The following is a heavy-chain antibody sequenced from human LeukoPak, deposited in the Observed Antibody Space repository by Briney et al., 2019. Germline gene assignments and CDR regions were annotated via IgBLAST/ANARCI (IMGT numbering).Heavy chain of an antibody. D-gene: IGHD3-22*01. J-gene: IGHJ4*02. Sequence: GGSLRLSCAASGFTFSSYGMHWVRQAPGKGLEWVAVISYDGSNKYYADSVKGRFTISRDNSKNTLYLQMNSLRVEDTAVYYCAKDRTSSGYYYFDYWGQGTLVTVSS. CDR1: GFTFSSYG. V-gene: IGHV3-30*18. CDR3: AKDRTSSGYYYFDY. CDR2: ISYDGSNK.